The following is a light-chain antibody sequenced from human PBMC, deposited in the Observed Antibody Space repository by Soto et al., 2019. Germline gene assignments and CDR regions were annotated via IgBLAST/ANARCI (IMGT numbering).Light chain of an antibody. J-gene: IGKJ4*01. V-gene: IGKV3-20*01. CDR3: QQYGSSPALT. CDR1: QSVSSDY. Sequence: ESVLTQSPGTLSLSSGERATLSCRASQSVSSDYLAWYQQKPGQAPRLLIYGISSRATGVPDRFSGSGSGIDFTLTISRLEPEDFAVYYCQQYGSSPALTFGGGTKVEIK. CDR2: GIS.